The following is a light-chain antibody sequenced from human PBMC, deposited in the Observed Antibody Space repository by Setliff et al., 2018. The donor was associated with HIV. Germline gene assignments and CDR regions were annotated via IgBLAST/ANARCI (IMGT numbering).Light chain of an antibody. CDR1: SSDVGTYNF. Sequence: QSALTQPASVSGSPGQSITISCTGTSSDVGTYNFVSWYQQHPGKAPKLMIYDVSNRPSGASNRFSGSKSGNTASLTISGLQAEDEADYYCSSYTSSTPLYVFGTGTKVTVL. V-gene: IGLV2-14*03. CDR3: SSYTSSTPLYV. J-gene: IGLJ1*01. CDR2: DVS.